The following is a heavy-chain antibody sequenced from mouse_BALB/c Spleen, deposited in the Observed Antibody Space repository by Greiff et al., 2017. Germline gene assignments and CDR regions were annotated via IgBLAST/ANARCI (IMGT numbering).Heavy chain of an antibody. CDR3: ARSGARITTEFAY. V-gene: IGHV3-8*02. J-gene: IGHJ3*01. CDR2: ISYSGST. D-gene: IGHD2-4*01. Sequence: EVKLQESGPSLVKPSQTLSLTCSVTGDSITSGYWNWIRKFPGNKLEYMGYISYSGSTYYNPSLKSRISITRDTSKNQYYLQLNSVTTEDTATYYCARSGARITTEFAYWGQGTLVTVSA. CDR1: GDSITSGY.